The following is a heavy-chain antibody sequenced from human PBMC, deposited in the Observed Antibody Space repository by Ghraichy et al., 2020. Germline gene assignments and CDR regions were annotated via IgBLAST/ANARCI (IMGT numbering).Heavy chain of an antibody. J-gene: IGHJ3*02. V-gene: IGHV4-39*01. CDR3: ARQSDSGTFPFEAFDI. CDR1: GGSISSDFYY. D-gene: IGHD1-26*01. Sequence: SQTLSLTCTVSGGSISSDFYYWGWIRQPPGKGLEWIGGIFNIGSAYYKSSLKSRVTISVDTSKNQFSLKVNSATAADTAVYFCARQSDSGTFPFEAFDIWGPGAVVTVSS. CDR2: IFNIGSA.